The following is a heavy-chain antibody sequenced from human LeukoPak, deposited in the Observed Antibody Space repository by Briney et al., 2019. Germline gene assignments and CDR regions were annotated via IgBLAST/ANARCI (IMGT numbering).Heavy chain of an antibody. CDR1: GGSISSSSYY. V-gene: IGHV4-39*01. CDR2: IYYSGST. CDR3: ARQLGYSSFDY. Sequence: PSETLSLTCTVSGGSISSSSYYWGWIRQPPGEGLEWIGSIYYSGSTYYNPSLKSRVTISVDTSKNQFSLKLSSVTAADTAVYYCARQLGYSSFDYWGQGTLVTVSS. J-gene: IGHJ4*02. D-gene: IGHD5-24*01.